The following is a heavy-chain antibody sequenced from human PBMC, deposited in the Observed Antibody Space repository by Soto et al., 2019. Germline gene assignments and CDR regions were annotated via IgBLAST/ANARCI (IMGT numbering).Heavy chain of an antibody. V-gene: IGHV3-33*01. Sequence: QVQLVESGGGVVQPGTSLRLSCVASGFTFSNYAMYWVRQAPGKGLEWVAAIWYDGSNQYYAGSGKGRFTISRDKSKNALYLQMSRLGVEDTGIYYCARDRTDTSMIIIDYWGHGTLVTVSA. J-gene: IGHJ4*01. CDR1: GFTFSNYA. CDR2: IWYDGSNQ. D-gene: IGHD5-18*01. CDR3: ARDRTDTSMIIIDY.